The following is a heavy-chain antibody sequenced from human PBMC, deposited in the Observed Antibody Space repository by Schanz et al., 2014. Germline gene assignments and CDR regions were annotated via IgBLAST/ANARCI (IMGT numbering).Heavy chain of an antibody. D-gene: IGHD3-10*01. J-gene: IGHJ4*02. CDR2: IYDSGNT. CDR1: GASVSSDNW. CDR3: ARGGQGFGEPHQRLFEY. Sequence: QVQLEESGAGLVKPSGTLSLTCAVSGASVSSDNWWNWVRQPPGKGLEWIGEIYDSGNTNYNPSPKGQVPMSVDASKTQSPLQLTSVTAADTAVYYCARGGQGFGEPHQRLFEYWGPGTLVTVSS. V-gene: IGHV4-4*02.